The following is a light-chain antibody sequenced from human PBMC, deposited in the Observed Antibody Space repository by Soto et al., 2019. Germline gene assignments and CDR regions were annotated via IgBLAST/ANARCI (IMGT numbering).Light chain of an antibody. J-gene: IGLJ3*02. CDR3: SSYAGSNNWAV. V-gene: IGLV2-8*01. CDR2: EDT. Sequence: QSVLTQPPSASGSPGQSVTISCTGTSSDVGGYNYVSWYQQHPGKAPKLIIYEDTKRPSGVPDRVTGSKSGNTASLTVSGLQDEDEGEYDRSSYAGSNNWAVFGGGTQVTVL. CDR1: SSDVGGYNY.